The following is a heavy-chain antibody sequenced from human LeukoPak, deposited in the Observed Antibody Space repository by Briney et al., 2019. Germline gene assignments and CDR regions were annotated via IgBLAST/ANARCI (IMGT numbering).Heavy chain of an antibody. Sequence: GGSLRLSCVASGFTFSSYAMSWVRQAPGKGLEWVSAISGSTIYYADSVKGRFTISRDNAKNSLYLQMNSLRAEDTAVYYCASLNPRSSSYDYWGQGTLVTVSS. J-gene: IGHJ4*02. D-gene: IGHD6-6*01. CDR1: GFTFSSYA. V-gene: IGHV3-69-1*02. CDR3: ASLNPRSSSYDY. CDR2: ISGSTI.